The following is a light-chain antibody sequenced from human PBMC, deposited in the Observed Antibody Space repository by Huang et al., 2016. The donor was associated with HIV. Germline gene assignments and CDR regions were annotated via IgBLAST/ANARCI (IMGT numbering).Light chain of an antibody. CDR2: LSS. CDR3: MQALQTPRT. J-gene: IGKJ5*01. CDR1: QSLLHSHGYHY. Sequence: IVITQSPLSLPVTPGESASISCRSSQSLLHSHGYHYLDWYRQKPGQAPQRLMSLSSSRASGVPDRFSGSGSVTDFTLKISRVEAEDVGIYFCMQALQTPRTFGQGTRLEIK. V-gene: IGKV2-28*01.